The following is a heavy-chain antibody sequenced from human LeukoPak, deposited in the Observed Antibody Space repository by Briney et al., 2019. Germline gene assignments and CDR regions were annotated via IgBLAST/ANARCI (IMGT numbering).Heavy chain of an antibody. J-gene: IGHJ3*02. Sequence: GRSLRLSCAASGFTFSYYGLHWVRQGPGKGLEWVAFISYDGSNKYYADSVKGRFTISRDNSKNTLYLQMNSLRAEDTAVYYCAKQCGGSDWFDAFDIWGQGTMVTVSS. V-gene: IGHV3-30*18. CDR3: AKQCGGSDWFDAFDI. CDR1: GFTFSYYG. CDR2: ISYDGSNK. D-gene: IGHD6-19*01.